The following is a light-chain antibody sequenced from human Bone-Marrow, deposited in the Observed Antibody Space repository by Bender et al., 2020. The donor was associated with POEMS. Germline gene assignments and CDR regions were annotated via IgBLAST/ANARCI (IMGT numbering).Light chain of an antibody. Sequence: QSDLTQPASVSGSPGQSITLSCTRSSTDIGSYYDVSWYQHHPGKAPQLIIYDVTKRPSGVSDRFSGSKSGNTASLTISGLQAEDEADFYCCSYGGTYFVFGTGTEVTVL. CDR1: STDIGSYYD. CDR2: DVT. J-gene: IGLJ1*01. V-gene: IGLV2-14*01. CDR3: CSYGGTYFV.